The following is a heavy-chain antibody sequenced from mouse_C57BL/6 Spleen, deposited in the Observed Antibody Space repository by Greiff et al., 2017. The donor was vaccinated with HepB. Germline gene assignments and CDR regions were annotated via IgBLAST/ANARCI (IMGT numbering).Heavy chain of an antibody. CDR2: ISYSGST. CDR3: ASYCYYYCGSYPAWFAY. CDR1: GYSITSDY. V-gene: IGHV3-8*01. J-gene: IGHJ3*01. D-gene: IGHD1-1*01. Sequence: EVQLQESGPGLAKPSQTLSLTCSVTGYSITSDYWNWVRQFPGNKLEYMGYISYSGSTNYNPSLKSRISITRDTSTTQYYLQLNSVTTKDTATYYCASYCYYYCGSYPAWFAYWGQGTLVTVSA.